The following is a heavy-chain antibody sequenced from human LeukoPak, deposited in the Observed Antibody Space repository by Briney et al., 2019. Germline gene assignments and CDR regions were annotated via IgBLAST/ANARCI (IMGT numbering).Heavy chain of an antibody. D-gene: IGHD2-15*01. CDR1: GGTFSSYA. V-gene: IGHV1-69*05. J-gene: IGHJ6*03. CDR2: IVPIFGTA. Sequence: ASVKVSCKASGGTFSSYAISWVRQAPGQGLEWMGRIVPIFGTANYAQKFQGRVTMTRNTSISTAYMELSSLRSEDAAVYYCARSYCSGGSCYLGYYYMDVWGKGTTVTVSS. CDR3: ARSYCSGGSCYLGYYYMDV.